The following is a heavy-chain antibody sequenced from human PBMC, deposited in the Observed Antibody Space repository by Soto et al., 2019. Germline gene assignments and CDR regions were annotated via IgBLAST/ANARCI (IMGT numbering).Heavy chain of an antibody. J-gene: IGHJ4*02. CDR1: GATFSTNA. Sequence: QVQLVQSGAEVKKPGSSVKVSCKASGATFSTNAFSWVRQAPGQGLEWMGGIIPIFGTTDYAQKFQGRLTITAAESASTAYMELRHRRSEDPARYFCARSITAILIREDYWGQRTLVTVSS. CDR2: IIPIFGTT. V-gene: IGHV1-69*12. D-gene: IGHD5-18*01. CDR3: ARSITAILIREDY.